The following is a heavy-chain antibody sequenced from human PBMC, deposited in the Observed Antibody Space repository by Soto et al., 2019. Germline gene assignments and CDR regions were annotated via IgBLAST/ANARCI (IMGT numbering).Heavy chain of an antibody. D-gene: IGHD1-26*01. CDR1: GYTFTSYG. J-gene: IGHJ5*02. V-gene: IGHV1-18*01. CDR2: ISAYNGNT. Sequence: QVQLVQSGAEVKKPGASVKVSCKASGYTFTSYGISWVRQAPGQGLEWMGWISAYNGNTNYAQKLQGRVTMTTDTSTSTAYMERRSLRSDDTAVYYCARDRRSMPTTPDWFDPWGQGTLVTVSS. CDR3: ARDRRSMPTTPDWFDP.